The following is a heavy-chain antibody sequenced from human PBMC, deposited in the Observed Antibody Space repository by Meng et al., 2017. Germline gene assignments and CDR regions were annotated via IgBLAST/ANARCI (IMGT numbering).Heavy chain of an antibody. D-gene: IGHD3-3*01. CDR2: INPNNGDT. CDR3: AREAFGVVSLRLDAFDI. J-gene: IGHJ3*02. V-gene: IGHV1-2*06. Sequence: ASVKVSCKASGYTFTDYYIHWVRQAPGQGLEWMGRINPNNGDTNYAQKFQGRVTMTRDTSISTAYMELSSLRSDDTAVYYCAREAFGVVSLRLDAFDIWGQGTMVTVSS. CDR1: GYTFTDYY.